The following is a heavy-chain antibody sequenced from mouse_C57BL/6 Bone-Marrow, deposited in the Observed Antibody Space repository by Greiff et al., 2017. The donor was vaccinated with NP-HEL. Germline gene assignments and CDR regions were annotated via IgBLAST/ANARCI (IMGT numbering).Heavy chain of an antibody. CDR3: ARGGDGTWFVY. J-gene: IGHJ3*01. D-gene: IGHD3-3*01. CDR2: IYPSDSET. CDR1: GYTFTSYW. Sequence: QVQLQQPGAELVRPGSSVKLSCKASGYTFTSYWMDWVKQRPGQGLEWIGNIYPSDSETHYNQKFKDKATLTVDKSSSTAYMQLSSLTSEDSAVYYCARGGDGTWFVYWGQGTLVTVSA. V-gene: IGHV1-61*01.